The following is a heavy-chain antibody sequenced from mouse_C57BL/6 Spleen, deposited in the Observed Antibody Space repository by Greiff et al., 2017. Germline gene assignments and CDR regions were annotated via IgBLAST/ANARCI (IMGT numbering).Heavy chain of an antibody. CDR2: IYPGDGDT. CDR1: GYAFSSSW. CDR3: ARHNWPYAMDY. Sequence: LVESGPELVKPGASVKFSCTASGYAFSSSWMNWVKQRPGKGLEWIGRIYPGDGDTNYNGKFKGKATLTADKSSSTAYMQLSSLTSEDAAVYFCARHNWPYAMDYWGQGTSVTVSS. D-gene: IGHD4-1*02. J-gene: IGHJ4*01. V-gene: IGHV1-82*01.